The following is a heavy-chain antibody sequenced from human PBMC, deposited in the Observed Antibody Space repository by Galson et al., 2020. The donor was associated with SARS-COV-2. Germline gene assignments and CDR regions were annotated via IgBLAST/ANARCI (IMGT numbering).Heavy chain of an antibody. CDR2: IYWDDDK. V-gene: IGHV2-5*02. J-gene: IGHJ5*02. D-gene: IGHD3-10*01. CDR1: GFSLSTSGVG. CDR3: AHRYGSVRYNWFDP. Sequence: SGPTLVKPTQTLTLTCTFSGFSLSTSGVGVGWIRQPPGKALEWLSLIYWDDDKRYSPSLKSRLTITRDTSKNQVVLTMTNMDPVDTATYYCAHRYGSVRYNWFDPWGQGTLVTVSS.